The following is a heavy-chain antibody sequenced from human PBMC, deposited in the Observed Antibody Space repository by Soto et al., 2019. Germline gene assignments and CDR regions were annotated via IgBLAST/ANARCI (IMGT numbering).Heavy chain of an antibody. Sequence: PSETLSLTCAVYGGSFSGYYWSWTRQPPGKGLEWIGEINHSGSTNYNPSLKSRVTISVDTSKNQFSLKLSSVTAADTAAYYCARGRGALRGVYDVWGQGTTVTVSS. J-gene: IGHJ6*02. V-gene: IGHV4-34*01. CDR3: ARGRGALRGVYDV. CDR1: GGSFSGYY. CDR2: INHSGST. D-gene: IGHD3-10*01.